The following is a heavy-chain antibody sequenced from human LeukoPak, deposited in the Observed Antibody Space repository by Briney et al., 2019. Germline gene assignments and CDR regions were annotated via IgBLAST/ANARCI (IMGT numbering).Heavy chain of an antibody. V-gene: IGHV3-21*01. CDR2: ISSDNISI. Sequence: GGSLRLSCAASGFTFSNYTMNWVRQAPGKGLEWVSSISSDNISIYYADSLKGRFTITRDNARNSLYLHMNSLRAEDTAVYYCARDLGGYSYGSHFDYWGQGTLVTVSS. D-gene: IGHD5-18*01. J-gene: IGHJ4*02. CDR3: ARDLGGYSYGSHFDY. CDR1: GFTFSNYT.